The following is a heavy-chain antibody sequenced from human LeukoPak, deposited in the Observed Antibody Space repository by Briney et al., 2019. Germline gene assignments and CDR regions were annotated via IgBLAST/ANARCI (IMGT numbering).Heavy chain of an antibody. CDR3: AATRFSGSYFGPDAFDI. CDR1: GYTFTSYG. J-gene: IGHJ3*02. Sequence: GASVKVSCKASGYTFTSYGINWVRQAPGQGLEWMGWISAYNGNTNYAQKLQGRVTMTTDTSTSTAYMELRSLRSDDTAVYYCAATRFSGSYFGPDAFDIWGQGTMVTVSS. CDR2: ISAYNGNT. D-gene: IGHD1-26*01. V-gene: IGHV1-18*01.